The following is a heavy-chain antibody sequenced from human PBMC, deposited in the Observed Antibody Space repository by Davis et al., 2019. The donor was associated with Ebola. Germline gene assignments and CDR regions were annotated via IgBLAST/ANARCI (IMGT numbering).Heavy chain of an antibody. CDR1: GYTFTNYY. D-gene: IGHD5-12*01. CDR2: INPNDGRT. Sequence: ASSVNVSCQASGYTFTNYYMHWVRQAPGQGLEWMGMINPNDGRTIYAQKFQGRVTVTRDTSTTTVYMDLSSLRSEDTALYYCTTPGGQDSGYDVFDIWGQGTMVTVSS. CDR3: TTPGGQDSGYDVFDI. J-gene: IGHJ3*02. V-gene: IGHV1-46*03.